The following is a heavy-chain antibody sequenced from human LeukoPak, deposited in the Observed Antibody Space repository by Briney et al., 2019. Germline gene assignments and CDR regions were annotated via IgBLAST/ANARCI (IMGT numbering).Heavy chain of an antibody. CDR2: IKQDGSQK. J-gene: IGHJ3*02. V-gene: IGHV3-7*01. Sequence: QTGGSLRLSCVASGFTFSSYWMNWVRQAPGKGLEYVANIKQDGSQKYYVDSMKGRFTISGDTAKNSLSLQMGSLRAEDTAVYYCARGRRVGVWGGAFDMWGHGTQVTVSS. CDR3: ARGRRVGVWGGAFDM. D-gene: IGHD3-16*01. CDR1: GFTFSSYW.